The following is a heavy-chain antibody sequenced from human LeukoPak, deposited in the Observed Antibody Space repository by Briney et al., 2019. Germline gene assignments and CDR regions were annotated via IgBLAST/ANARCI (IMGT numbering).Heavy chain of an antibody. CDR2: ISSSGSDI. Sequence: GGSLRLSCAASGFTFSDYEMHWVRQAPGKGLEWVSYISSSGSDIYYADSVKGRFTISRDNAKNSLYLHMNSLRAEDTAVYYCARDYGGSSPFDYWGQGTLVTVSS. V-gene: IGHV3-48*03. D-gene: IGHD4-23*01. J-gene: IGHJ4*02. CDR1: GFTFSDYE. CDR3: ARDYGGSSPFDY.